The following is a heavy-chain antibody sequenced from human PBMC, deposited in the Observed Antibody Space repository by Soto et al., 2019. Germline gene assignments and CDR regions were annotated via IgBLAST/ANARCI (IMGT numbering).Heavy chain of an antibody. V-gene: IGHV1-8*01. Sequence: XSVKVSCKASGYTFTSYDINWVRQATGQGLEWMGWMNPNSGNTGYAQKFQGRVTMTRNTSISTAYMELSSLRSEDTAVYYCARGPTYDYVWGSYRMDAFDIWGQGAMVTVSS. CDR2: MNPNSGNT. CDR3: ARGPTYDYVWGSYRMDAFDI. D-gene: IGHD3-16*02. J-gene: IGHJ3*02. CDR1: GYTFTSYD.